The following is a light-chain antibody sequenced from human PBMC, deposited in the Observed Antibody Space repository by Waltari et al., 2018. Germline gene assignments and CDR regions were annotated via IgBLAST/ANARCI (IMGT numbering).Light chain of an antibody. J-gene: IGKJ4*01. CDR1: QSVGSY. CDR3: QQRSNRPLT. CDR2: DAS. V-gene: IGKV3-11*01. Sequence: EIVLTQSPATLSLSPGERATLSCRASQSVGSYLAWYQQKPGQAPRLLIYDASSRATGIPARFSGSGSGTDFTLTISSLEPEDFAIYYCQQRSNRPLTFGGGTKVEIK.